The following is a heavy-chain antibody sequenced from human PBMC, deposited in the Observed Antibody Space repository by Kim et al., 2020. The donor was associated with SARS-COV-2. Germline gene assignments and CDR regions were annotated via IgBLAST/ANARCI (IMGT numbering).Heavy chain of an antibody. CDR3: ARGSHSSSRC. CDR2: WYY. J-gene: IGHJ4*02. D-gene: IGHD6-13*01. V-gene: IGHV6-1*01. Sequence: WYYDYAVSVKSRITINPDTSKNQFSLQLNSVTPEDTAVYYCARGSHSSSRCWGQGTLVTVSS.